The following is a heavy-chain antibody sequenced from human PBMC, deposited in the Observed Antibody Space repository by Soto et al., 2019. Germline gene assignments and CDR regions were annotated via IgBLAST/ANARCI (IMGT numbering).Heavy chain of an antibody. D-gene: IGHD6-13*01. J-gene: IGHJ4*02. V-gene: IGHV4-4*02. Sequence: SLTCAVSGASISTNNLWSWVRQPPGKGLEWIGEVYHSGSTNCNPSLKSRVTISIDKSKNQFSLRLTSMTAADTAVYYCAVPGAGDFDYWSQGTLVTVSS. CDR3: AVPGAGDFDY. CDR1: GASISTNNL. CDR2: VYHSGST.